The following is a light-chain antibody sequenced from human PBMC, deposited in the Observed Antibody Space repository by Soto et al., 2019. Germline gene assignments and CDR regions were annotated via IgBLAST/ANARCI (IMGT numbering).Light chain of an antibody. CDR1: QSVSNNY. V-gene: IGKV3-20*01. CDR3: QQYGSSGT. J-gene: IGKJ1*01. CDR2: GAS. Sequence: EIVLTQSPGTLPLSPGERGTLSCRASQSVSNNYLAWYQQKPGQAPRLLIYGASNRATGIPDRFSGSGSGTDFTLTISRLEPEDFAVYYCQQYGSSGTFGQGTKVDIK.